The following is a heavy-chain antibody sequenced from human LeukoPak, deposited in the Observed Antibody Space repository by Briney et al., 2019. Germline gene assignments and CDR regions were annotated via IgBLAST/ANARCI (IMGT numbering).Heavy chain of an antibody. CDR2: IYYSGST. J-gene: IGHJ5*02. CDR1: GGSISSYY. CDR3: ARADTIVGVVKNRWCDP. D-gene: IGHD3-3*01. Sequence: PSETLSLTCTVSGGSISSYYWRWIRQPPGKGLEWIGYIYYSGSTYYNPSLKSRVTISVETSKNQISLKLSSVTAADTAVEYWARADTIVGVVKNRWCDPWGQGTLVTVSS. V-gene: IGHV4-30-4*01.